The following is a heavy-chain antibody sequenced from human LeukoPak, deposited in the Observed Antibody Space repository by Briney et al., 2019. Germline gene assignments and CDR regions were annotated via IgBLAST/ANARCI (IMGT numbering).Heavy chain of an antibody. CDR1: GFTFSDYY. D-gene: IGHD3-10*01. J-gene: IGHJ5*02. V-gene: IGHV3-11*06. Sequence: GGSLRLSCAASGFTFSDYYMSWIRQAPGKGLAWVSYISSSSSYTNYADSVKGRFTISRDNAKNSLYLQMNSLRAEDTAVYYCARDLWFGEERWFDPWGQGTLVTVSS. CDR2: ISSSSSYT. CDR3: ARDLWFGEERWFDP.